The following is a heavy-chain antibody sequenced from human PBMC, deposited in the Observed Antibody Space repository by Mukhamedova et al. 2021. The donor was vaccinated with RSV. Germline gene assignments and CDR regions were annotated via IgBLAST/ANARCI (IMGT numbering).Heavy chain of an antibody. V-gene: IGHV3-11*05. Sequence: GLEWVSYISSSGGSTNHADSVKGRFTISRDNAKNSLDLQMNSLRAEDTAVYYCARARGASGTYYFDYWGQGTLVTVSS. J-gene: IGHJ4*02. D-gene: IGHD3-10*01. CDR3: ARARGASGTYYFDY. CDR2: ISSSGGST.